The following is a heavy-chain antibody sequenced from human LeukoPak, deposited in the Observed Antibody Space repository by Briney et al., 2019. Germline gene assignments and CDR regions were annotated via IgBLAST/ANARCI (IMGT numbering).Heavy chain of an antibody. V-gene: IGHV4-39*07. CDR3: VRGTLGGGAFDI. D-gene: IGHD2-15*01. J-gene: IGHJ3*02. CDR1: GGSISSSSYY. Sequence: PSETLSLTCTVSGGSISSSSYYWGWIRQPPGKGLEWIGSIYYSGSTYYNPSLKTRVTISGATSKNQFSLKLSSVTAADTAVYYCVRGTLGGGAFDIWGQGTIVTVSS. CDR2: IYYSGST.